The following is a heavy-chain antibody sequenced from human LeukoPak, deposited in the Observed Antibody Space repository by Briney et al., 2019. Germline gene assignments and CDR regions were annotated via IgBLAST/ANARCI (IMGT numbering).Heavy chain of an antibody. Sequence: GGSLRLSCAASGFTFSSYWMSWVRQAPGKGLEWVANIKQDGSEKYYVDSVKGRFTISRDNAKNSLYLQMNSLRAEDTAVYYCARFGLLGYSLTRPDAFDIWGQGTMVTVSS. CDR3: ARFGLLGYSLTRPDAFDI. CDR1: GFTFSSYW. CDR2: IKQDGSEK. V-gene: IGHV3-7*01. J-gene: IGHJ3*02. D-gene: IGHD3-22*01.